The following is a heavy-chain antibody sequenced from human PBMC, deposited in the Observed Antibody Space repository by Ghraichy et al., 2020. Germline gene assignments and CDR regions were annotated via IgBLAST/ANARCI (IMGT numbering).Heavy chain of an antibody. CDR1: GYSFTNYG. V-gene: IGHV1-3*01. D-gene: IGHD7-27*01. J-gene: IGHJ4*02. Sequence: ASVKVSCKATGYSFTNYGMHWMRQAPGQSLEWMGWIHPGNGVARYAQLFQGRVTFTTDTSTTTAFMEMGSLRSDDTAVYFCVKDWGGYYFDSWGLGTLVSLSS. CDR3: VKDWGGYYFDS. CDR2: IHPGNGVA.